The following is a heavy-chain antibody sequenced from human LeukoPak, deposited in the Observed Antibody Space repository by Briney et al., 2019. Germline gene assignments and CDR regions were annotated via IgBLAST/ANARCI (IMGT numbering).Heavy chain of an antibody. CDR1: GYSFTSYW. V-gene: IGHV5-51*01. D-gene: IGHD3-22*01. CDR3: ARQYYYDSSGPREPDDAFDI. Sequence: GESLKISCKGSGYSFTSYWIGWVRQMPGKGLEWMGIIYPGDSDTRYSPSFQGQVTISADKSISTAYLQWSSLKASDTAMYYCARQYYYDSSGPREPDDAFDIWGQGTMVTVSS. CDR2: IYPGDSDT. J-gene: IGHJ3*02.